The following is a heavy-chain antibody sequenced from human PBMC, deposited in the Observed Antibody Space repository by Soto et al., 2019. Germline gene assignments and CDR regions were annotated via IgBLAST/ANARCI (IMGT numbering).Heavy chain of an antibody. Sequence: GGSLRLSCAASGFTFSSYGMHWVRQAPGKGLEWVAVIWYDGSNKYYADSVKGRFTISRDNSKNTLYLQMNSLRAEDTAVYYCARGIKSSSSWYYREYYFDYWGQGTLVTVSS. J-gene: IGHJ4*02. V-gene: IGHV3-33*01. CDR2: IWYDGSNK. CDR1: GFTFSSYG. CDR3: ARGIKSSSSWYYREYYFDY. D-gene: IGHD6-13*01.